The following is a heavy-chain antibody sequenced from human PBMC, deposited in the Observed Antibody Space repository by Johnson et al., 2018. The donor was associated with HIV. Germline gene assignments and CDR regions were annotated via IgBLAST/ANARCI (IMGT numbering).Heavy chain of an antibody. CDR1: GFTVSSNE. V-gene: IGHV3-38*03. D-gene: IGHD1-26*01. CDR3: ARWGRWELGDAFDI. Sequence: VPLVESGGGLVQPRGSLRLSCAASGFTVSSNEMSWIRQAPGTGLEWVSSISGGSTYYADSRKGRFTISRDNSKNTLYLQMNSLRAEDTAVYYCARWGRWELGDAFDIWGQGTMVTVSS. CDR2: ISGGST. J-gene: IGHJ3*02.